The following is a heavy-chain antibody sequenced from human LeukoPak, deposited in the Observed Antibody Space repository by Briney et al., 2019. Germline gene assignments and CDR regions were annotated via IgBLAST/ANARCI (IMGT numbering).Heavy chain of an antibody. CDR3: ARGGYYDSSGNY. Sequence: ASVKVSCKTSGYTFTAYYMHWVRQAPGQGLEWMGRIHPNNGGTDYAQKFQGRVTMTRDTSISTAYMELSSLRSDDTAVYYCARGGYYDSSGNYWGPGTLVTVSS. CDR2: IHPNNGGT. J-gene: IGHJ4*02. D-gene: IGHD3-22*01. V-gene: IGHV1-2*06. CDR1: GYTFTAYY.